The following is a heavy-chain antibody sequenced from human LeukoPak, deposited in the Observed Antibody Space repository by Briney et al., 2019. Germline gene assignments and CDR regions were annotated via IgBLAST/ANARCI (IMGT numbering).Heavy chain of an antibody. CDR2: ISGSGGST. V-gene: IGHV3-23*01. D-gene: IGHD5-12*01. J-gene: IGHJ3*02. CDR1: RFTFSSYA. Sequence: PGGSLRLSCAASRFTFSSYAMSWVRQAPGKGLEWVSAISGSGGSTYYTDSVKGRFTISRDNSKNTLYLQMNSLRAEDTAVYYCAKFGGGYDSDDAFDIWGQGTMVTVSS. CDR3: AKFGGGYDSDDAFDI.